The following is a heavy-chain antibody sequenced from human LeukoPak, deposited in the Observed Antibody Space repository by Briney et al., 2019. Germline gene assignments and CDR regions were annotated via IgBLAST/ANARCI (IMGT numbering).Heavy chain of an antibody. D-gene: IGHD3-9*01. CDR1: RFTFSEAT. V-gene: IGHV3-15*01. J-gene: IGHJ4*02. CDR3: ATEALYYDILTGYCFDY. CDR2: IKSKTDGGKT. Sequence: GGSLRLSCAPSRFTFSEATMSWVRPAPGKGLEWVGRIKSKTDGGKTDYAAPVKGRFTISRDDSKNTLYLQMNSLKTEDTAVYYCATEALYYDILTGYCFDYWGQGTLVTVAS.